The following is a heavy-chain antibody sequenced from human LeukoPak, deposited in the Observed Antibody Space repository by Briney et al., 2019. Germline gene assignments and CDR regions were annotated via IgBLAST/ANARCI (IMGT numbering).Heavy chain of an antibody. D-gene: IGHD1-26*01. V-gene: IGHV3-7*01. J-gene: IGHJ4*02. Sequence: PGGSLRLSCVSSGLTFSSYWMTWVRQVPGKGLEWVANIRQGGNENYYADSVEGRFTISRDNAKNSLFLQMDSLRVEDTAVYYCARVGSWELQRVFDSWGQGTLVTVSS. CDR2: IRQGGNEN. CDR1: GLTFSSYW. CDR3: ARVGSWELQRVFDS.